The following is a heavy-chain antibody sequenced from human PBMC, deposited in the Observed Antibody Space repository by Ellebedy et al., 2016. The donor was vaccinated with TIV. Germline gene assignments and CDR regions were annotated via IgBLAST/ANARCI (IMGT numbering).Heavy chain of an antibody. CDR2: ISSSSSYI. J-gene: IGHJ2*01. CDR1: GFTFSSYS. V-gene: IGHV3-21*01. CDR3: ASILGKDWYFDL. Sequence: PGGSLRLSCAASGFTFSSYSMNWVRQAPGKGLEWVSSISSSSSYIYYADSVKGRVTISRDNAKNSLYLQMNSLRAEDTAVYYCASILGKDWYFDLWGRGTLVTFSS. D-gene: IGHD3-3*02.